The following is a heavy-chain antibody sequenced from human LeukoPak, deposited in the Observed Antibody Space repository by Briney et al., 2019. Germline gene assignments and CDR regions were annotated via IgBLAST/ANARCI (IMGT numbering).Heavy chain of an antibody. D-gene: IGHD2-2*02. CDR2: IYHSGST. CDR3: ARAAVVVPAAIVWFDP. CDR1: GGSISSYY. V-gene: IGHV4-59*01. J-gene: IGHJ5*02. Sequence: PSETLSLTCTVSGGSISSYYWSWIRQPPGKGLEWIGYIYHSGSTNYNPSLKSRVTISVDTSKNQFSLKLSSVTAADTAVYYCARAAVVVPAAIVWFDPWGQGTLVTVSS.